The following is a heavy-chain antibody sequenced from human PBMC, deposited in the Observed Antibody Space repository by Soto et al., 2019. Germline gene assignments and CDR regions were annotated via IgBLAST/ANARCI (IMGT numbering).Heavy chain of an antibody. J-gene: IGHJ4*02. D-gene: IGHD6-6*01. V-gene: IGHV3-33*01. CDR2: IWCDGSNK. Sequence: HPGGSLRLSCAASGFTFSSYGMHWVRQAPGKGLEWVAVIWCDGSNKYYADSVKGRFTISRDNSKNTLYLQMNSLRAEDTAVYYCARDLLGFIAARRGIDYWGQGTLVTVSS. CDR1: GFTFSSYG. CDR3: ARDLLGFIAARRGIDY.